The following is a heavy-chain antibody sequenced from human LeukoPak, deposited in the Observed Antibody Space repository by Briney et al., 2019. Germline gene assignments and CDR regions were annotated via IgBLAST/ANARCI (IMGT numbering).Heavy chain of an antibody. J-gene: IGHJ4*02. CDR1: GYTFTSYY. CDR3: ARIVVVPADNTNFDY. CDR2: INPSGGSA. Sequence: ASVKVSCKAFGYTFTSYYMHWVRQAPGQGLEWMGIINPSGGSATYAQKFQGRVTMTRDTSISTAYMELSRLRSDDTAVYYCARIVVVPADNTNFDYWGQGTLVTVSS. D-gene: IGHD2-2*01. V-gene: IGHV1-46*01.